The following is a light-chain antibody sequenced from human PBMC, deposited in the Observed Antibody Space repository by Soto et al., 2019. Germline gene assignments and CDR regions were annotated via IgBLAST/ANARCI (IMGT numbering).Light chain of an antibody. Sequence: QSVLTQPPSASGTPGQRVTISCSGSSSNIGRNTVNWYQQLPGTAPQLLIYTNNQRPSGVPGRFSGSKSGTSASLAISELQSEDEADYYCAAWDDSLNGAVFGGGTKLTVL. V-gene: IGLV1-44*01. CDR1: SSNIGRNT. CDR2: TNN. J-gene: IGLJ2*01. CDR3: AAWDDSLNGAV.